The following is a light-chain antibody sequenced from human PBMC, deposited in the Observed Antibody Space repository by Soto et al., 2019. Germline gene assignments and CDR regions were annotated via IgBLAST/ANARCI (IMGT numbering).Light chain of an antibody. J-gene: IGLJ1*01. CDR1: SVNIGNNY. CDR2: DND. V-gene: IGLV1-51*01. CDR3: GTWDSSLSAYV. Sequence: QSVLTQPPSVSAAPGQRVAISCSGSSVNIGNNYVSWYQQFPGTAPQLLIYDNDKRPSGIPDRFSGSKSGTSATLAITGLQTGDEADYYCGTWDSSLSAYVFGTGTKLTVL.